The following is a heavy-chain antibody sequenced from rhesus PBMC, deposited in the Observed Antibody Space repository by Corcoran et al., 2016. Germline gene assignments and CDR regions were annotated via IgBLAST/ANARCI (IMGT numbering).Heavy chain of an antibody. Sequence: QVQLQESGPGLVMPSETLPLTCAVSGASIRTHHWNRLRPAPGKGLEWIGRIYNGGGSTAYNPSLKGRVTFSIDTSKNQFSLKLTSVTAADTAVYYCARGDRIVGCDYWGQGVLVTVSS. V-gene: IGHV4S2*01. CDR3: ARGDRIVGCDY. D-gene: IGHD1-44*01. CDR2: IYNGGGST. J-gene: IGHJ4*01. CDR1: GASIRTHH.